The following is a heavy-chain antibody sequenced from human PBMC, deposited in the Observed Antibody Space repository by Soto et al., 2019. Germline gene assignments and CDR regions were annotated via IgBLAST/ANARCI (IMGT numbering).Heavy chain of an antibody. CDR2: FFYAGTT. J-gene: IGHJ6*02. Sequence: SETLSLTCIVSGGSVSGYYSSWLRQPPGLGLEWLGYFFYAGTTLYSHSVEGRVTISVDTSKNQFSMKLWSLTAADTAVYYCTRHAIIPRLQYGMDVWGQGTTVT. CDR1: GGSVSGYY. V-gene: IGHV4-59*02. CDR3: TRHAIIPRLQYGMDV. D-gene: IGHD2-15*01.